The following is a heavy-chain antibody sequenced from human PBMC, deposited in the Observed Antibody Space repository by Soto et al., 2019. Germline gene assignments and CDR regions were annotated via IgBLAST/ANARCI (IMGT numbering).Heavy chain of an antibody. D-gene: IGHD5-18*01. CDR2: ISSSSSYI. CDR1: GFTFSSYS. CDR3: ASEDTAMGWVSMDY. J-gene: IGHJ4*02. Sequence: EVQLVESGGGLVKPGGSLRLSCAASGFTFSSYSMNWVRQAPGKGLEWVSSISSSSSYIYYADSVKGRFTISRDNAKNSLNRQMNSQSAEDTAVYYCASEDTAMGWVSMDYWGQGTLVTVSS. V-gene: IGHV3-21*01.